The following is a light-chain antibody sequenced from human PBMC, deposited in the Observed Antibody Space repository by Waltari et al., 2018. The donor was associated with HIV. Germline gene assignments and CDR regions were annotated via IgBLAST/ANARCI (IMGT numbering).Light chain of an antibody. CDR1: QGISSY. Sequence: AIRMTQSPSSFSASTGDRVTITCRASQGISSYLAWYQQKPGKAPKLLIYGASTLRSGVPSRFSGSGSGTDFTLTISCLQSEDFATYYCQQYYNYPRTFGQGTKLEIK. CDR3: QQYYNYPRT. V-gene: IGKV1-8*01. CDR2: GAS. J-gene: IGKJ2*01.